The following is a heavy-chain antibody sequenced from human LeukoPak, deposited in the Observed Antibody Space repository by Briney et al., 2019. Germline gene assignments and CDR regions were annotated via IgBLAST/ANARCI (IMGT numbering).Heavy chain of an antibody. Sequence: GGSLRLSCAVAGITLSNCGMSWFRQAPGKGLEWVACISGSGGSTNYADSVKGRFNISRDNPKNTLYLQMNRLRVEDTAVYYCAKGQGPYISRWHFDYWGQGSLDSVCS. CDR2: ISGSGGST. CDR3: AKGQGPYISRWHFDY. D-gene: IGHD6-13*01. V-gene: IGHV3-23*01. J-gene: IGHJ4*02. CDR1: GITLSNCG.